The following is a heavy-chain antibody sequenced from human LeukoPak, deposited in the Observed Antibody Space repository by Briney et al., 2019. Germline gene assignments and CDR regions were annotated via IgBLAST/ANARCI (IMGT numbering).Heavy chain of an antibody. D-gene: IGHD3-10*01. J-gene: IGHJ4*02. V-gene: IGHV3-30*03. CDR1: GFTFSSCG. CDR2: ISYDGSNK. CDR3: ARGYYSGSGLSPNTDY. Sequence: QLGGTLPLSCAASGFTFSSCGMHWVRQAPGKGLEWVAVISYDGSNKYYADSVKGRFTISRDNSKNTLYLQMNSLRAEDTAVYYCARGYYSGSGLSPNTDYWGQGTLVTVSS.